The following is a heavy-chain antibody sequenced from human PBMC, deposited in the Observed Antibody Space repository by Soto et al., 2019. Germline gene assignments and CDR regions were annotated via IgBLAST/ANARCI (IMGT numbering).Heavy chain of an antibody. D-gene: IGHD3-10*01. Sequence: GSLRLSCAASGFTLSGYYMTWMRQTPGKGLEWVSFIGKTGSDIHYADSVEGRFTISRDNAKDSLYLQMNSLRAEDTAVYYCAREIGNRVPYGPFDYWGEGTLVTVSS. V-gene: IGHV3-11*01. CDR2: IGKTGSDI. CDR1: GFTLSGYY. CDR3: AREIGNRVPYGPFDY. J-gene: IGHJ4*02.